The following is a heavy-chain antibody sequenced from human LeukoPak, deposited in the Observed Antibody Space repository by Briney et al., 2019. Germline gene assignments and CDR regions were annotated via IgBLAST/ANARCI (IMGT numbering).Heavy chain of an antibody. Sequence: SETLSLTCAVYGGSFSGYYWTWIRQTPEKGLEWIGEMNPSGSTNYNPSLKSRVTISVDTSRNQFSLELSSVTAADTAVYYCARGRQDVTMIVVVMTAVSYYLDVWGKGTTVTVS. D-gene: IGHD3-22*01. V-gene: IGHV4-34*01. CDR1: GGSFSGYY. CDR3: ARGRQDVTMIVVVMTAVSYYLDV. CDR2: MNPSGST. J-gene: IGHJ6*03.